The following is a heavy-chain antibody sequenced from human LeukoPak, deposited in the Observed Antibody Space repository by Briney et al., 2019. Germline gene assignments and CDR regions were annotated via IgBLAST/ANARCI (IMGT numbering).Heavy chain of an antibody. V-gene: IGHV4-59*01. Sequence: SETLSLTCTVSGASISTYYWSWIRQPPGKGLEWIGYIYYSGSTNYNPSLKSRVTISVDTSKSQFSLKLSSVTAADTAVYYCARADYGNNWFDPWGQGTLVTVSS. CDR1: GASISTYY. CDR3: ARADYGNNWFDP. J-gene: IGHJ5*02. D-gene: IGHD4-17*01. CDR2: IYYSGST.